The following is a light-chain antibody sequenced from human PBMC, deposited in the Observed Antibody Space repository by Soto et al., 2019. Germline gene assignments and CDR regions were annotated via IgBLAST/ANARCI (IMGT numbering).Light chain of an antibody. J-gene: IGKJ1*01. CDR1: QSVSIN. CDR3: QQYNNWPKT. Sequence: EIVMTQSPATLSVSPGERATLSCRASQSVSINLAWYQQKPGQAPRLLIYGASTRATGIPARFSGSGSGTEFPLTISSLQSEDFAVYYCQQYNNWPKTFGQGTKVEIQ. V-gene: IGKV3-15*01. CDR2: GAS.